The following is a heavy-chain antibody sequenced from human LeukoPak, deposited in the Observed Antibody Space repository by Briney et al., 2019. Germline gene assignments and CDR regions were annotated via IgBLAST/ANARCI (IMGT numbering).Heavy chain of an antibody. V-gene: IGHV4-59*08. CDR1: GGSISSYY. CDR3: ARPQDYGDGAFDI. Sequence: SETLSLTCTVSGGSISSYYWSWIRQPPGKGLEWIGYIYYSGSTNYNPSLKSRVTITVDTSKNQFSLKLSSVTAADTAVYYCARPQDYGDGAFDIWGQGTMVTVPS. J-gene: IGHJ3*02. D-gene: IGHD4-17*01. CDR2: IYYSGST.